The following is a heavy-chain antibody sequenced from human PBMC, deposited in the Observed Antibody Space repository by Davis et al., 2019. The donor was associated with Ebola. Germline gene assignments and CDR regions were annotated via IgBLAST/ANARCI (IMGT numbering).Heavy chain of an antibody. Sequence: SGPTLVTPTQTLTLTSTFSGFSPSPSGVGVGWIRQPPGKALEWLALIYWSADKRYNPSLKSRFTITKDTSKNQVVLTMTNMDPVDTATYYCARRYYEILTGYVDGFDPEGQGTLVTVSS. CDR2: IYWSADK. CDR3: ARRYYEILTGYVDGFDP. V-gene: IGHV2-5*01. D-gene: IGHD3-9*01. J-gene: IGHJ5*02. CDR1: GFSPSPSGVG.